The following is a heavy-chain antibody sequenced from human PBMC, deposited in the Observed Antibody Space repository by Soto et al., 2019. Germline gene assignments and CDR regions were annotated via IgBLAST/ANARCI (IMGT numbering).Heavy chain of an antibody. CDR1: GFTVSSNY. CDR3: ARYYCSSPSCYIPGYYGMDV. Sequence: GGSLRLSCAASGFTVSSNYMSWVRQAPGKGLEWVSVIYSGGSTYYADSVKGRFTISRHNSKNTLYFQMNSLRAEDTAVYYCARYYCSSPSCYIPGYYGMDVWGQGTTVTVSS. V-gene: IGHV3-53*04. D-gene: IGHD2-2*02. CDR2: IYSGGST. J-gene: IGHJ6*02.